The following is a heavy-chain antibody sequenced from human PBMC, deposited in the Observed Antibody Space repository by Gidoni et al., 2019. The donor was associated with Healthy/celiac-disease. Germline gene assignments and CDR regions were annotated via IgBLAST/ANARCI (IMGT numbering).Heavy chain of an antibody. CDR1: GYTFTSYA. CDR3: ARDFTRVGNYDY. CDR2: INAGNGNT. D-gene: IGHD1-7*01. J-gene: IGHJ4*02. Sequence: QVQLVQSGAEVKKPGASVKVSCKASGYTFTSYAMHWVRQAPGQRLEWMGWINAGNGNTKYSQKFQGRVTITRDTSASTAYMELSSLRSEDTAVYYCARDFTRVGNYDYWGQGTLVTVSS. V-gene: IGHV1-3*01.